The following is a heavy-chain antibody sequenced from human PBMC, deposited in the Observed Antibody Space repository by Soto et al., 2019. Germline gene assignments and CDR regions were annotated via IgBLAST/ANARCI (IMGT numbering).Heavy chain of an antibody. J-gene: IGHJ3*02. CDR3: AKDRVGGVPDAFDI. CDR1: GFTFSSYW. CDR2: ISGSGTTT. D-gene: IGHD2-8*01. V-gene: IGHV3-23*01. Sequence: PGGSLRLSCAASGFTFSSYWMSWVRQAPGEGLEWVSSISGSGTTTFYADSVKGRFIISRDNSKNTLYLQMNSLRAEDTALYYCAKDRVGGVPDAFDIWGQGTMVTVSS.